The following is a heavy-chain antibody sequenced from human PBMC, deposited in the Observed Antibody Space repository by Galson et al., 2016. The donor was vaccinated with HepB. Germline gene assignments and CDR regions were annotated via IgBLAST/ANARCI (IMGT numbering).Heavy chain of an antibody. Sequence: SLRLSCAASGFTFSGSAMHWVRQASGKGLEWVGRIRSKANRYATAYAASVKGRFTISRDGSKNTAYLQMNSLKTEDTAVYYCTRPKTTAIGGRSDYWGQGTLVTVSS. CDR2: IRSKANRYAT. CDR3: TRPKTTAIGGRSDY. CDR1: GFTFSGSA. J-gene: IGHJ4*02. V-gene: IGHV3-73*01. D-gene: IGHD2-21*02.